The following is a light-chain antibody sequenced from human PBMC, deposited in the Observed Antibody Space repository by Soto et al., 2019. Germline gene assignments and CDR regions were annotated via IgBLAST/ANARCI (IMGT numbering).Light chain of an antibody. CDR1: SSDVGRYNR. CDR3: SSYTSRTIFV. CDR2: EVS. J-gene: IGLJ2*01. Sequence: QSALTQPPSVSGSPGKSVTIPCTGTSSDVGRYNRVSWYQQPPGTAPKLMIYEVSNRPSGVPDRFSGSKSGNTASLTISGLQAEDEADYYCSSYTSRTIFVFGGGTQLTVL. V-gene: IGLV2-18*02.